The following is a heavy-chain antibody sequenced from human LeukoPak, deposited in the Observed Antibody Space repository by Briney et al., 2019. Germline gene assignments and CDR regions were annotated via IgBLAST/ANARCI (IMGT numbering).Heavy chain of an antibody. CDR3: ARDSITMIVVVGNAFDI. D-gene: IGHD3-22*01. J-gene: IGHJ3*02. CDR2: ISAYNGNT. CDR1: GYTFTSYG. Sequence: ASVKVSCKASGYTFTSYGISWVRQAPGQGLEWMGWISAYNGNTNYAQKLQGRVTMTTDTSTSTAYMELRSLRSDDTAVYYCARDSITMIVVVGNAFDIWGQGTMVTVSS. V-gene: IGHV1-18*01.